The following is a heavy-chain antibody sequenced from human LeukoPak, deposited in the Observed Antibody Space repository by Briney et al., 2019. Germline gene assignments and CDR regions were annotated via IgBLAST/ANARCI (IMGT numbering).Heavy chain of an antibody. CDR2: VSGTSEYI. D-gene: IGHD6-19*01. CDR3: ARWYSSGWYSDY. CDR1: GFSFSTYS. V-gene: IGHV3-21*06. J-gene: IGHJ4*02. Sequence: GGSQRLSCAASGFSFSTYSMIWVRQAPGKGLEWVSSVSGTSEYIYYADSVRGRFTISRDNAKNTVYLQMNSLRAEDTAVYYCARWYSSGWYSDYWGQGTLVTVSS.